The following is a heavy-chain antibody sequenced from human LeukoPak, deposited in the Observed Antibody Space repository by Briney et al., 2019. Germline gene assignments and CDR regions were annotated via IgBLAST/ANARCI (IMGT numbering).Heavy chain of an antibody. D-gene: IGHD6-13*01. Sequence: GGSLRLSCAASGFTFSSYAMHWVRQAPGKGLEWVAVISYDGSNKYYADSVKGRFTISRDNSKNTLYLQMNSLRAEDTAVYYCARDLAQAAAEGGSFDYWGQGTLVTVSS. J-gene: IGHJ4*02. CDR2: ISYDGSNK. CDR3: ARDLAQAAAEGGSFDY. V-gene: IGHV3-30-3*01. CDR1: GFTFSSYA.